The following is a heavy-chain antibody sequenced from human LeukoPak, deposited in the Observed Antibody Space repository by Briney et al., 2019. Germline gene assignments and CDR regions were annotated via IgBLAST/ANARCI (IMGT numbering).Heavy chain of an antibody. J-gene: IGHJ4*02. Sequence: GGSLRLSCAASGFTFSSYSMNWVRRAPGKGLEWVAKIKQDGAEKHYVDSVKGRFTISRDNAKNSLYLQMNSLRVEDTAMYYCARWNYDSGSWVLDYWGQGTLVTVSS. CDR2: IKQDGAEK. D-gene: IGHD3-10*01. CDR3: ARWNYDSGSWVLDY. CDR1: GFTFSSYS. V-gene: IGHV3-7*05.